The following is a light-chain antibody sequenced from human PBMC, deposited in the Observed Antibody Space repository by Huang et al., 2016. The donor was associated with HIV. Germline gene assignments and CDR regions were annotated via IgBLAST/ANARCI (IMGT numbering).Light chain of an antibody. J-gene: IGKJ1*01. CDR1: QSVSTN. CDR2: GAS. Sequence: EIVMTLSPATLSVSPGERATLSCRASQSVSTNVAWYQHKPCQDPRLLIYGASTRATGVPARFSGSGSGTDFTLTISSLQSEDFVVYYCQRYNDLPGTFGQGTKVEIK. CDR3: QRYNDLPGT. V-gene: IGKV3-15*01.